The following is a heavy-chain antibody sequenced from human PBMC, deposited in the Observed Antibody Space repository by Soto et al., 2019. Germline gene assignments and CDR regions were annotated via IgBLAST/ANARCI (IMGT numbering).Heavy chain of an antibody. Sequence: GGSLRLSCAASGFTFSSYSMSWVRQAPEKGLEWVSGFRTGGDDGTTYYADSVKGRFTISRDNSKNTLFLLMNSLRAEDTAIYYCAKKVNSGPGSQYFDYWGQGTLVTVSS. D-gene: IGHD3-10*01. J-gene: IGHJ4*02. CDR1: GFTFSSYS. CDR3: AKKVNSGPGSQYFDY. V-gene: IGHV3-23*01. CDR2: FRTGGDDGTT.